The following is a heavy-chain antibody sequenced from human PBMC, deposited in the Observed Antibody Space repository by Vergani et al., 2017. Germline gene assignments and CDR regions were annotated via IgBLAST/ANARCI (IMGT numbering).Heavy chain of an antibody. V-gene: IGHV3-64*01. Sequence: EVQLVESGGGLVQPGGSLRLSCAASGFTFSSYAMHWVRQAPGKGLEYVSAISSNGGSTYYANSVKGRFTISRDNSKNTLYLQMGSLRAEDMAVYYCASSIFPDYYDILTGYYPFDYWGRGTLVTVSS. CDR2: ISSNGGST. CDR1: GFTFSSYA. CDR3: ASSIFPDYYDILTGYYPFDY. D-gene: IGHD3-9*01. J-gene: IGHJ4*02.